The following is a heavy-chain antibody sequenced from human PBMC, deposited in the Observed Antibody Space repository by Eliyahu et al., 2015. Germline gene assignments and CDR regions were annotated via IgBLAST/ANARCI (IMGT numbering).Heavy chain of an antibody. CDR2: IYYSGST. D-gene: IGHD2-2*01. CDR1: GGSISSYY. V-gene: IGHV4-59*01. Sequence: QVQLQESGPGLVKPSETLSLTCTVSGGSISSYYWSWIRQPPGKGLEWIGYIYYSGSTNYNPSLKSRVTISVDTSKNQFSLKLSSVTAADTAVYYCARKSCSSCYSDYWGQGTLVTVSS. J-gene: IGHJ4*02. CDR3: ARKSCSSCYSDY.